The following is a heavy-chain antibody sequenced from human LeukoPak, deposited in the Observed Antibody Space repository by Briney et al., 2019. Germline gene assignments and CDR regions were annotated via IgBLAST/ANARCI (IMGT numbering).Heavy chain of an antibody. CDR2: IKQDGSEK. Sequence: AGGSLRLSCAASGFTFSSYWMSWVRQAPGKGLEWVANIKQDGSEKYYVDSVKGRFTISRDNAKNSLYLQMNSLRAEDTAVYYCARATPYYDYVWGLGGSFYFDYWGQGTLVTVSS. CDR1: GFTFSSYW. D-gene: IGHD3-16*01. CDR3: ARATPYYDYVWGLGGSFYFDY. J-gene: IGHJ4*02. V-gene: IGHV3-7*04.